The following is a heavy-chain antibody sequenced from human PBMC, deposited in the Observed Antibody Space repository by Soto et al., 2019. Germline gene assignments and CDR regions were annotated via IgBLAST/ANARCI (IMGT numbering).Heavy chain of an antibody. J-gene: IGHJ4*02. V-gene: IGHV4-34*01. CDR3: ARGPTYCSSTSCYTIRLFDY. D-gene: IGHD2-2*02. CDR1: GRSFSGYY. Sequence: SETLSLTCAVYGRSFSGYYWSWIRQPPGKGLEWIGEINHSGSTNYNPSLKSRVTISVDTSKNQFSLKLSSVTAADTAVYYCARGPTYCSSTSCYTIRLFDYWGQGTLVTVSS. CDR2: INHSGST.